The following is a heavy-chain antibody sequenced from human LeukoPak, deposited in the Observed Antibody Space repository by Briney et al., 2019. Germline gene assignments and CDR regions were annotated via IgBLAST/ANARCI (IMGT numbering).Heavy chain of an antibody. CDR1: GGSISSGDYY. Sequence: SETLSLTCTVSGGSISSGDYYWSWIRQPPAKGLEWIGYIYYSGSTYYNPSLKSRVTISVDTSKNQFSLKLSSVTAADTAVYYCARGVDTAMDANRVFDIWGQGTMVTVSS. V-gene: IGHV4-30-4*01. CDR3: ARGVDTAMDANRVFDI. D-gene: IGHD5-18*01. CDR2: IYYSGST. J-gene: IGHJ3*02.